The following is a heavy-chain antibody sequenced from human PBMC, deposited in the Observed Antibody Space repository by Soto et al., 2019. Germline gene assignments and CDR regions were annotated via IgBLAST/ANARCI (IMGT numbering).Heavy chain of an antibody. CDR2: IYWDDDK. D-gene: IGHD3-16*01. J-gene: IGHJ5*02. CDR1: GFSLTTRGVG. Sequence: QITLKESGPTLVKPTQTLTLTCTFSGFSLTTRGVGVGWIRQPPGKALECLALIYWDDDKRYSPSLQSRLSITKDTSKHQVVLTMTNVDPVDTATYYCAHIPHYYQYDWFDPWGQGTLVSVSS. V-gene: IGHV2-5*02. CDR3: AHIPHYYQYDWFDP.